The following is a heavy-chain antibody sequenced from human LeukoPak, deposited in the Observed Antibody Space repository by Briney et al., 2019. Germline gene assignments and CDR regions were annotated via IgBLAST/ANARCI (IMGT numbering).Heavy chain of an antibody. Sequence: GASVKVSCKASGYTFTSYGISWVRQAPGQGLEWMGWISAYNGNTNYAQKLQGRVTMTTDTSTSTAYMELRSLRSDDTAVYYCARIGVIAAAGKPWDTAMVKTDAYYYYYGMDVWGQGTTVTVSS. D-gene: IGHD5-18*01. V-gene: IGHV1-18*01. CDR3: ARIGVIAAAGKPWDTAMVKTDAYYYYYGMDV. CDR2: ISAYNGNT. CDR1: GYTFTSYG. J-gene: IGHJ6*02.